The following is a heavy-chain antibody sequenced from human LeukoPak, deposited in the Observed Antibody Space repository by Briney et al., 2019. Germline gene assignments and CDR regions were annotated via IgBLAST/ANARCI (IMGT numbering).Heavy chain of an antibody. CDR2: IIPILGIA. CDR1: GGTFSSYA. J-gene: IGHJ4*02. D-gene: IGHD2-2*01. Sequence: SVKVSCKASGGTFSSYAISWVRQAPGQGLEWMGRIIPILGIANYAQKFRGRVTITADKSTSTAYMELSSLRSEDTAVYYCASRYCSSTCCYGTLDYWGQGTLVTVSS. V-gene: IGHV1-69*04. CDR3: ASRYCSSTCCYGTLDY.